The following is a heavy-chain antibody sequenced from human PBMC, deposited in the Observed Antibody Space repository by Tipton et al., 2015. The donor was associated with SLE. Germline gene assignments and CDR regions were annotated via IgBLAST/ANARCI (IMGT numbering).Heavy chain of an antibody. J-gene: IGHJ4*02. Sequence: SLRLSCAASGFTFSSYWMHWVRQTPGKGLVWVSRINSDGSSTTYADSVKGRFTISRDNAKNTLYLQMNSLRAEDTAVYYCARRYYYDSIDYWGQGTLVTVSS. V-gene: IGHV3-74*01. CDR1: GFTFSSYW. CDR2: INSDGSST. D-gene: IGHD3-22*01. CDR3: ARRYYYDSIDY.